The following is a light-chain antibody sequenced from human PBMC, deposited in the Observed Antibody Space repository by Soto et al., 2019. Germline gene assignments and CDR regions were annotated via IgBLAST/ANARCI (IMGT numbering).Light chain of an antibody. CDR3: QTWGTGIRV. V-gene: IGLV4-69*01. J-gene: IGLJ3*02. Sequence: QLVLTQSPSASASLGASVKLTCTLSSGHTTYAITWHQQRPDKGPRYLMKLNSDGSHSKADGIPDRFSGSSSGAERYLTISSRQSEDEADYYCQTWGTGIRVFGGGTKLTVL. CDR1: SGHTTYA. CDR2: LNSDGSH.